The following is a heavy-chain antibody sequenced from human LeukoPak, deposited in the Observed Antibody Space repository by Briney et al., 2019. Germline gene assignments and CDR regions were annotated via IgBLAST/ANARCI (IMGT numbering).Heavy chain of an antibody. D-gene: IGHD3-22*01. V-gene: IGHV3-23*01. CDR3: ARDLSGYYYGMDV. CDR1: GFTFSSYA. J-gene: IGHJ6*02. Sequence: PGGSLRLSCAASGFTFSSYAMSWVRQAPGKGLEWVSAISGSGGSTYYADSVKGRFTISRDNSKNTLYLQMNSLRAEDTAVYYCARDLSGYYYGMDVWGQGTTVTVSS. CDR2: ISGSGGST.